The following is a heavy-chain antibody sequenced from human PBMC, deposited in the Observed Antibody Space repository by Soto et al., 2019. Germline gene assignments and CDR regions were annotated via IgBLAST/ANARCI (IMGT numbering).Heavy chain of an antibody. D-gene: IGHD1-1*01. Sequence: QVQLVQSGAELRKPGSSVKVSCKASGGTFSDYTINWVRQAPGQRLVWMGGIIPIFDTANYAEKFQGRVTITAVDSTRTSFMEVSSLRSEDTAVYYCARSGTPTGYSYGMDVWGSGKIVTVSS. CDR3: ARSGTPTGYSYGMDV. CDR1: GGTFSDYT. V-gene: IGHV1-69*01. CDR2: IIPIFDTA. J-gene: IGHJ6*04.